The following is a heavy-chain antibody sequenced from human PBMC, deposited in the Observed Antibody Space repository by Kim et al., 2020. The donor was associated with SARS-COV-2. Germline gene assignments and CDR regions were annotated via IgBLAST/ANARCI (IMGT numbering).Heavy chain of an antibody. CDR3: ARDDCSSTSCRRYYYYYGMDV. D-gene: IGHD2-2*01. Sequence: GGSLRLSCAASGFTFSSYSMNWVRQAPGKGLEWVSSISSSSSYIYYADSVKGRFTISRDNAKNSLYLQMNSLRAEDTAVYYCARDDCSSTSCRRYYYYYGMDVWGQGTTVTVSS. CDR2: ISSSSSYI. J-gene: IGHJ6*02. CDR1: GFTFSSYS. V-gene: IGHV3-21*01.